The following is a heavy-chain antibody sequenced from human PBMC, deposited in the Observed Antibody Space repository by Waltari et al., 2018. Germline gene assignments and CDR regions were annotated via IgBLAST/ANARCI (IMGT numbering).Heavy chain of an antibody. J-gene: IGHJ4*02. D-gene: IGHD2-2*03. CDR1: GYSINSGYY. Sequence: QVQLQESGPGLVKPSETLSLTCDVSGYSINSGYYWGWTRQSPGKGLEWIAPIYHAGGTFCNPSLKSRVTISMDTSKNQFSLKLNSVTAADTAVYFCSRQVLGYCTSAACRRLESWGQGTLVTVSS. CDR3: SRQVLGYCTSAACRRLES. V-gene: IGHV4-38-2*01. CDR2: IYHAGGT.